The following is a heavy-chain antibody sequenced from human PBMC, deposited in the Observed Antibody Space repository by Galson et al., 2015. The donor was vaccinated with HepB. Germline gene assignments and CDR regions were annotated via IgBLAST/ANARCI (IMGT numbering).Heavy chain of an antibody. D-gene: IGHD2-15*01. J-gene: IGHJ5*02. CDR2: ISAYNRKT. CDR1: GYTFSSYS. CDR3: ARGALVLGVAATQNNWFDP. V-gene: IGHV1-18*01. Sequence: SVKVSRKASGYTFSSYSITWVRQGPGQGLEWMGWISAYNRKTNYAQKIQGRVTMTTDRFTSTAYMELRSLRSDDTAVYYCARGALVLGVAATQNNWFDPWGQGTLVTVSS.